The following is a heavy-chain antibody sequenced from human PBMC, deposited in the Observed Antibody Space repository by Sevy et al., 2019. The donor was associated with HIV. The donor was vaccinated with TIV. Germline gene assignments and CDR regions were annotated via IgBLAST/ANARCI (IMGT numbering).Heavy chain of an antibody. CDR2: IYPGDSDT. V-gene: IGHV5-51*01. J-gene: IGHJ5*02. CDR3: ARLTRILTGYQGNWFDP. Sequence: GGSLRLSCKGSGYSFTSYWISWVRQMPGKGLEWMGIIYPGDSDTRYSPSFQGQVTISADKSISTAYLQWSSLKASDTAMYNCARLTRILTGYQGNWFDPWGQGTLVTVSS. D-gene: IGHD3-9*01. CDR1: GYSFTSYW.